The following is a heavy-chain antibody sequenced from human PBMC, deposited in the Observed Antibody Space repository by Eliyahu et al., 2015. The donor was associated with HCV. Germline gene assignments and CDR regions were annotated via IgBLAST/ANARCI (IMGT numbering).Heavy chain of an antibody. CDR2: IYTSGST. V-gene: IGHV4-61*02. Sequence: QVQLQESGPGLVKPSQTLSLTCTVSGGSISGGSYYWSWIRQPAGKRLEWIGRIYTSGSTNYNPSLKSRVTISVDTSKNQFSLKLSSVTAADTAVYYCARETLQSAFDIWGQGTMVTVSS. CDR3: ARETLQSAFDI. CDR1: GGSISGGSYY. J-gene: IGHJ3*02.